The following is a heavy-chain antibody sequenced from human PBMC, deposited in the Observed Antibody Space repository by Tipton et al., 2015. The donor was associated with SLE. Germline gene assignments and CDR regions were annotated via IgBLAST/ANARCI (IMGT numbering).Heavy chain of an antibody. V-gene: IGHV4-61*09. J-gene: IGHJ4*02. D-gene: IGHD6-13*01. CDR1: GGSISSGSYY. Sequence: LRLSCTVSGGSISSGSYYWSWIRQPAGKGLEWIGYIYTSGSTNYNPSLKSRVTISVDTSKNQFSLKLSSVTAADTAVYYCASHTSSWTGMGYWGQGTLVTVSS. CDR3: ASHTSSWTGMGY. CDR2: IYTSGST.